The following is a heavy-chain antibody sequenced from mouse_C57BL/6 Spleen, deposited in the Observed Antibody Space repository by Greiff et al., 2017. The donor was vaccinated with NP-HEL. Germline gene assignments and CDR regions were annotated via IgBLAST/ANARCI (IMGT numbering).Heavy chain of an antibody. CDR3: ARDQGDGTTGFAY. Sequence: EVQRVESGGGLVKPGGSLKLSCAASGFTFSSYAMSWVRQTPEKRLEWVATISDGGSYTYYPDNVKGRFTISRDNAKNNLYLQMSHLKSEDTAMYYCARDQGDGTTGFAYWGQGTLVTVSA. J-gene: IGHJ3*01. D-gene: IGHD1-1*01. V-gene: IGHV5-4*01. CDR2: ISDGGSYT. CDR1: GFTFSSYA.